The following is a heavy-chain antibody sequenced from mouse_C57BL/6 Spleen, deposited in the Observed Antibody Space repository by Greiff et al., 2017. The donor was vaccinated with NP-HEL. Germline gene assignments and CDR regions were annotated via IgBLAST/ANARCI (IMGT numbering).Heavy chain of an antibody. D-gene: IGHD1-1*01. CDR2: ISDGGSYT. V-gene: IGHV5-4*01. CDR3: AREYYYGSSSLFAY. J-gene: IGHJ3*01. Sequence: EVQGVESGGGLVKPGGSLKLSCAASGFTFSSYAMSWVRQTPEKRLEWVATISDGGSYTYYPDNVKGRFTISRDNAKNNLYLQMSHLKSEDTAMYYCAREYYYGSSSLFAYWGQGTLVTVSA. CDR1: GFTFSSYA.